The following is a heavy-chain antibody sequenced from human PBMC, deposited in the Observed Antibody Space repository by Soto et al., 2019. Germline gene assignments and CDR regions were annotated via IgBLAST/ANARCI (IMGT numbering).Heavy chain of an antibody. Sequence: QVQLQQSGPGLVKPSGTLSLTCAVSGGSVNSPNWWNWVRQPPGKGLEWIGEMHHSGSSNYNASLKSRLPPSVDKSKNELSPNLDPVTAADPAVYYWGRAHTSGDPIGSWGQGTLVTVSS. CDR3: GRAHTSGDPIGS. D-gene: IGHD6-19*01. CDR1: GGSVNSPNW. CDR2: MHHSGSS. J-gene: IGHJ5*02. V-gene: IGHV4-4*02.